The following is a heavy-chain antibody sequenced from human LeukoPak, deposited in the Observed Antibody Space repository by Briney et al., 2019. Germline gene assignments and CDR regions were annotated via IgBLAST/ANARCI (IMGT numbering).Heavy chain of an antibody. CDR3: ARDSEWEPSPVNY. D-gene: IGHD1-26*01. CDR1: GFTFSSYA. V-gene: IGHV3-30-3*01. CDR2: ISYDGSNK. J-gene: IGHJ4*02. Sequence: PGGSLRLSCAASGFTFSSYAMHWVRQAPGKGLEWVAVISYDGSNKYYADSVKGRFTISRDNSKNTLYLQMNSLRAEDTAVYYCARDSEWEPSPVNYWGQGTLVTVSS.